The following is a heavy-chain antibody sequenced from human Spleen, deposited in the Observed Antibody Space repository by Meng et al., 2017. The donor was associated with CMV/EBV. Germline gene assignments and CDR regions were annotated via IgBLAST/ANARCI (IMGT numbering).Heavy chain of an antibody. Sequence: CAVYGVSFNAYYWNWIRQLPGKGLQWIGEINHSGSTNNNPSLKSRVTISVDTSKNQFSLRVSSVTAADTAVYYCARGRGLTTTHYFDYWGQGTLVTVSS. V-gene: IGHV4-34*01. D-gene: IGHD1-1*01. J-gene: IGHJ4*02. CDR2: INHSGST. CDR1: GVSFNAYY. CDR3: ARGRGLTTTHYFDY.